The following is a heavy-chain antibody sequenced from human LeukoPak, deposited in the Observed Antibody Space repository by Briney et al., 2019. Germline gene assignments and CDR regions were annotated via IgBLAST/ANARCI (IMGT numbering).Heavy chain of an antibody. V-gene: IGHV4-34*01. Sequence: PSETLSLTCAVYGGSFSGYYWSWIRQPPGKGLEWIGEINHSGSTNYNPSLKSRVTISVDTSKNQFSLKLSSVTAADTAVYYCAMRGYSSSINYTDVWGKGTTVNVSS. CDR3: AMRGYSSSINYTDV. J-gene: IGHJ6*03. D-gene: IGHD6-13*01. CDR1: GGSFSGYY. CDR2: INHSGST.